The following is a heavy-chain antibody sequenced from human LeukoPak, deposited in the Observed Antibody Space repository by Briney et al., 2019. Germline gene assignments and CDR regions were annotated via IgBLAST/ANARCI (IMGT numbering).Heavy chain of an antibody. CDR3: ARDPYYGSGSLDY. V-gene: IGHV3-21*01. CDR2: ISSSSSNI. J-gene: IGHJ4*02. CDR1: GFTFSSYS. D-gene: IGHD3-10*01. Sequence: TGGSLRLSCAASGFTFSSYSMNWVRQAPGKGLEWVSSISSSSSNIYYADSVKGRFTISRDNAKNSLYLQMNSLRAEDTAVYYCARDPYYGSGSLDYWGQGTLVTVSS.